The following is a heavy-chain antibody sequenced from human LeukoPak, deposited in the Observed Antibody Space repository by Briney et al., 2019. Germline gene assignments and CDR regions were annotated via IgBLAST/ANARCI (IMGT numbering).Heavy chain of an antibody. J-gene: IGHJ3*02. CDR1: GGSMSSYY. V-gene: IGHV4-4*07. CDR2: VYTSGNT. CDR3: ARGLSHSKDI. Sequence: SETLSLTCTVSGGSMSSYYWSWIRQPAGKGLEWIGRVYTSGNTNYNPSLRSRVTMSVDTSKSQFSLKLTSVTAADTAVYYCARGLSHSKDIWGQGTMVTVSS.